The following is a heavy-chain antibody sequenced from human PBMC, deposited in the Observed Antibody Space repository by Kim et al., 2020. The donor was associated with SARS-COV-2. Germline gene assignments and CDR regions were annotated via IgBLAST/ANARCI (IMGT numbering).Heavy chain of an antibody. CDR1: GGSISSSSYY. Sequence: SETLSLTCTVSGGSISSSSYYWGWIRQPPGKGLEWIGSIYYSGSTYYNPSLKSRVTISVDTSKNQFSLKLSSVTAADTAVYYCARLADIVVVPAAIPYYFDYWGQGTLVTVSS. CDR3: ARLADIVVVPAAIPYYFDY. J-gene: IGHJ4*02. V-gene: IGHV4-39*01. D-gene: IGHD2-2*01. CDR2: IYYSGST.